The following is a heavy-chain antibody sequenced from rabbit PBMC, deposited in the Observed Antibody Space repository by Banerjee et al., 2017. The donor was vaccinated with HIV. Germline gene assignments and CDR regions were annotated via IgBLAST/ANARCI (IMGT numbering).Heavy chain of an antibody. CDR3: ARDMGVAAGYYFNL. CDR1: GFDFGTYY. J-gene: IGHJ4*01. Sequence: QLVESGGGLVQPGGSRKLSCKASGFDFGTYYMSWVRQAPGKGLEWIGYIDPVFGIAVYASWVNGRFTISSHNAQNTLYLQLNSLTAADTATYFCARDMGVAAGYYFNLWGQGTLVTVS. CDR2: IDPVFGIA. D-gene: IGHD4-1*01. V-gene: IGHV1S7*01.